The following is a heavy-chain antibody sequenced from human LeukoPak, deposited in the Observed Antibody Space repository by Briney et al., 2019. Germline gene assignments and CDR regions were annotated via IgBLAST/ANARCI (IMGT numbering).Heavy chain of an antibody. J-gene: IGHJ6*03. D-gene: IGHD3-10*01. CDR1: GFTFSNAW. V-gene: IGHV3-15*01. CDR2: IKSKTDGGTT. Sequence: GGSLRLSCAASGFTFSNAWMSWVRQAPGKGLEWVGRIKSKTDGGTTDYAATVKGRFTISRDDSKNTLYLQMNSLKTEDTAVYYCTTDYNYGSGSYFVYYYYYYMDVWGKGTTVTVSS. CDR3: TTDYNYGSGSYFVYYYYYYMDV.